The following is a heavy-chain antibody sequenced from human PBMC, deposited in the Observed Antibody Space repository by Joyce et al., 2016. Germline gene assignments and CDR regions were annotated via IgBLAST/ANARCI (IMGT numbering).Heavy chain of an antibody. CDR3: ARGPGYCSTTTCSPGDGMDV. J-gene: IGHJ6*02. D-gene: IGHD2-2*01. Sequence: QVQLVESGGGLVKPGGSLRLSCAASGFTFSDYYMSWIRQGPGKGPEGVSYMSSTGSTIYYADSVKGRFTMSRNNAKNSLYLQMNSLRAEDTAVYYCARGPGYCSTTTCSPGDGMDVWGQGTTVTVSS. CDR2: MSSTGSTI. V-gene: IGHV3-11*01. CDR1: GFTFSDYY.